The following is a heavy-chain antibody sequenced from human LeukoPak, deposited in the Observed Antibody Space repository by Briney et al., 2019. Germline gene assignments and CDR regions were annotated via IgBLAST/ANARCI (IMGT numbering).Heavy chain of an antibody. D-gene: IGHD5-12*01. Sequence: PGGSLRLSCAASGFTFSSYAMSWVRQAPGKGLEWVSAISGSGGGTYYADSVKGRFTISRDNSKNTLYLQMNSLRAEDTAVYYCAKLFERGYSGYDFPGLFIDYWGQGTLVTVSS. J-gene: IGHJ4*02. CDR1: GFTFSSYA. CDR2: ISGSGGGT. V-gene: IGHV3-23*01. CDR3: AKLFERGYSGYDFPGLFIDY.